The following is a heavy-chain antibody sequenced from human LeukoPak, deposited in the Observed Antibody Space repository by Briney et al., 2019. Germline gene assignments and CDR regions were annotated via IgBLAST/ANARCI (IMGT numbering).Heavy chain of an antibody. D-gene: IGHD6-19*01. Sequence: GGSLRLSCAASGFTFSSYSMNWVRQAPGKGLEWVSSISSSSSYIYYADSVKGRFTISRDNAKNSLYLLMNSLRAEDTAVYYCAREGVAGDNWFDPWGQGTLVTVSS. CDR1: GFTFSSYS. V-gene: IGHV3-21*01. CDR3: AREGVAGDNWFDP. J-gene: IGHJ5*02. CDR2: ISSSSSYI.